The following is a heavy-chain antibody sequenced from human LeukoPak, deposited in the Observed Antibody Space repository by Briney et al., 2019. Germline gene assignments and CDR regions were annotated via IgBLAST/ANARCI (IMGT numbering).Heavy chain of an antibody. D-gene: IGHD3-22*01. J-gene: IGHJ3*02. V-gene: IGHV4-39*07. CDR1: GGSISSSSYY. CDR3: ARAPPMIVVVRAFDI. CDR2: IYYSGST. Sequence: PSETLSLTCTVSGGSISSSSYYWGWIRQPPGKGLEWIGSIYYSGSTYYNPSLKSRVAISVDTSKNQFSLKLSSATAADTAVYYCARAPPMIVVVRAFDIWGQGTMVTVSS.